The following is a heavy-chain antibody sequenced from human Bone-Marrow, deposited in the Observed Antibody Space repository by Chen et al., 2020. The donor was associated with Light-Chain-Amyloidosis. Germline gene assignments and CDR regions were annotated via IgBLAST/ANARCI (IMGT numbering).Heavy chain of an antibody. Sequence: VQLQESGPGLVNESQTLSLTCGVSGGSIGGNHHYWSWIRWHPEKGLEWIGYIYHNGNTYFNPLLRSRLVMSVDTSENQFSLSLRSVTAADSAVYYCARAEDSSGYMDFWGPGTLVTVSS. J-gene: IGHJ4*02. CDR3: ARAEDSSGYMDF. CDR1: GGSIGGNHHY. V-gene: IGHV4-31*02. D-gene: IGHD3-22*01. CDR2: IYHNGNT.